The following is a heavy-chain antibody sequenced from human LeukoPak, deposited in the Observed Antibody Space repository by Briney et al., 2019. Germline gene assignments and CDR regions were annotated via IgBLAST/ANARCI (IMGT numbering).Heavy chain of an antibody. Sequence: PSETLSLTCTVSGGSISSGGYDWSWIRQHPGKCLEWIGYIYYSGSTYYNPSLKSRVTISVDTSKNQFSLKLSSVTAADTAVYYCARDAVIAAAGTTYGMDVWGQGTTVTVSS. CDR3: ARDAVIAAAGTTYGMDV. CDR2: IYYSGST. J-gene: IGHJ6*02. CDR1: GGSISSGGYD. D-gene: IGHD6-13*01. V-gene: IGHV4-31*03.